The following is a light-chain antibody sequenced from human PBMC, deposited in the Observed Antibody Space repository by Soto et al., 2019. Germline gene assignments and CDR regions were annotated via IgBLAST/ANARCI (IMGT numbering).Light chain of an antibody. Sequence: ENVLTQSPGTLSLSPGERAILSCRASQSLSHSQLAWYQQKPGQAPRLLFSGTSRAAGIPDRFSGSGSGTDFTLTISRLEPEDFAVYYCLQYGNSPFTFGPGTTVDFK. J-gene: IGKJ3*01. CDR1: QSLSHSQ. CDR3: LQYGNSPFT. CDR2: GTS. V-gene: IGKV3-20*01.